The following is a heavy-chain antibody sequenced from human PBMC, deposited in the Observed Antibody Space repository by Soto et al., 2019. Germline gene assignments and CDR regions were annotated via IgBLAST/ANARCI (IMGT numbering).Heavy chain of an antibody. D-gene: IGHD1-1*01. V-gene: IGHV1-69*12. CDR2: IIPIFNRP. Sequence: QVQLVQSGAEVKKPGCSVKVSCKASGGTFSTYAISWVRQAPGQGLEWMGGIIPIFNRPNYAQKFQARLTIAADESSSTAYMELSSLRSEDTAVYYCARQLNWNYYYYGMDVWGQGTTVTVSS. J-gene: IGHJ6*02. CDR3: ARQLNWNYYYYGMDV. CDR1: GGTFSTYA.